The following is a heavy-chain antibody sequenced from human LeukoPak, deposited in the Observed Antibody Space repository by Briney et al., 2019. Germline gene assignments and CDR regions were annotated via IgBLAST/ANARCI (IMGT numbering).Heavy chain of an antibody. CDR3: STTVTQESYYHYGLDV. V-gene: IGHV1-8*01. J-gene: IGHJ6*02. CDR1: GFTFTNYD. Sequence: ASVNVSCKAYGFTFTNYDINWVRQAAGQGLEWMGWMNPTSGNTGYAQQFQGKITLTRNTSIGTAYMDLSSLRSGDTAVYYCSTTVTQESYYHYGLDVWGQGTTITVSS. D-gene: IGHD4-17*01. CDR2: MNPTSGNT.